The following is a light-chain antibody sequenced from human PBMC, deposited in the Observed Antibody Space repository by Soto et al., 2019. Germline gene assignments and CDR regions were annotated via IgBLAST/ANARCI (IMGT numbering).Light chain of an antibody. J-gene: IGLJ2*01. Sequence: QSALTQPASVSGSPGQSITISCTGTSSDVGGYNYVSWYQQHPGKAPKLMIYDVSNRPSGVSNRFSGSKSGNTASLTISGLQAEDEADYYCSSYTRSSTVVFGGGTKLPVL. V-gene: IGLV2-14*01. CDR2: DVS. CDR1: SSDVGGYNY. CDR3: SSYTRSSTVV.